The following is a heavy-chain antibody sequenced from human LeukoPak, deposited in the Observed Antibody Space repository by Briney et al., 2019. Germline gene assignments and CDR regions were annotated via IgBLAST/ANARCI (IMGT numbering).Heavy chain of an antibody. CDR2: IYHSGST. CDR1: GYSISSGYY. CDR3: ARVLGAAAGPFDY. V-gene: IGHV4-38-2*02. Sequence: SETLSLTCTVSGYSISSGYYWGWIRQPPGKGLEWIGSIYHSGSTYYDPSLKSRVTISVDKSKNQFSLKLSSVTAADTAVYYCARVLGAAAGPFDYWGQGTLVTVSS. J-gene: IGHJ4*02. D-gene: IGHD6-13*01.